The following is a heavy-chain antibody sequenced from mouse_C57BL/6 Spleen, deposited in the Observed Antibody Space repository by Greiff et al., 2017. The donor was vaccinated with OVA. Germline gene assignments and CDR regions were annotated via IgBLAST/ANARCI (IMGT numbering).Heavy chain of an antibody. CDR2: IHPNSGST. Sequence: QVQLQQSGAELVKPGASVKLSCKASGYTFTSYWMHWVKQRPGQGLEWIGMIHPNSGSTNYNEKFKSKATLTVDKSSSTAYMQLSSLTSEDSAVYYCARGYYGSRERAMDYWGQGTSVTVSS. CDR1: GYTFTSYW. J-gene: IGHJ4*01. V-gene: IGHV1-64*01. CDR3: ARGYYGSRERAMDY. D-gene: IGHD1-1*01.